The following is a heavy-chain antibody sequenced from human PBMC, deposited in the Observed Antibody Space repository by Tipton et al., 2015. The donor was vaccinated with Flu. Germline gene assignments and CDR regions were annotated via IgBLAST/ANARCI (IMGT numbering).Heavy chain of an antibody. D-gene: IGHD1-7*01. V-gene: IGHV4-38-2*02. CDR3: ARVGTSWNYALDY. J-gene: IGHJ4*02. Sequence: TLSLTCSVSGDSIGSPYFWGWIRQPPGKGLEWIGNVHQTGNTYYNPSLRSRVTITVERPKNQFSLKLSSVTAADTAVYFCARVGTSWNYALDYWGQGTLVTVSS. CDR2: VHQTGNT. CDR1: GDSIGSPYF.